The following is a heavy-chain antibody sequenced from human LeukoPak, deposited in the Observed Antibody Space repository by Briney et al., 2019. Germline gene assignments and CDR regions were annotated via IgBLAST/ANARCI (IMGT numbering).Heavy chain of an antibody. Sequence: PGGSLRLSCAASGFTFSSYRMNWVRQAPGKGLEWVSSISSSGVYIYYADSLKGRFTISRDNAKDSLYLQMNSLRAEDTALYYCARSRHSYDSSGFPHYWGQGTLVTVSS. D-gene: IGHD3-22*01. CDR1: GFTFSSYR. J-gene: IGHJ4*02. V-gene: IGHV3-21*04. CDR2: ISSSGVYI. CDR3: ARSRHSYDSSGFPHY.